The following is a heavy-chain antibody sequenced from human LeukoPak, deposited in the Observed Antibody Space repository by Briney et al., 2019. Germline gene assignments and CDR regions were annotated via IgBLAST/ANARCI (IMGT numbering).Heavy chain of an antibody. CDR1: GFIFANYA. CDR3: AKESARYSAYGPENYFDY. J-gene: IGHJ4*02. V-gene: IGHV3-23*01. D-gene: IGHD5-12*01. Sequence: GGSLRLSCAASGFIFANYAMSWVRQAPGKGLEWVSEISGSGGSTYYADSVKGRFTVSRDNSKNTLYLQMDSLRAEDTAVFYCAKESARYSAYGPENYFDYWGQGTLVTVSP. CDR2: ISGSGGST.